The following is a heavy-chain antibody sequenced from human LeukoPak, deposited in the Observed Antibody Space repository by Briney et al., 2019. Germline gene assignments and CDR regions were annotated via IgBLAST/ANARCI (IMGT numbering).Heavy chain of an antibody. Sequence: GGSPRLSCAASGFTFSSYGMSWFRQAPGKGLEWLSAISGSGGSTYYADSVQGRFTISRDNSKNTLYLQMSSLRAEDTAVYYCANSPKSDYWGQGTLVTVSS. J-gene: IGHJ4*02. CDR2: ISGSGGST. CDR1: GFTFSSYG. V-gene: IGHV3-23*01. CDR3: ANSPKSDY.